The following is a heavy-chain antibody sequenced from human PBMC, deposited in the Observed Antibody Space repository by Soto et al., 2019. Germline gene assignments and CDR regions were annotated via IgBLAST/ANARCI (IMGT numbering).Heavy chain of an antibody. Sequence: GGSLRLSCAASGFTFSSYAMSWVRQAPGKGLEWVSSISGSGIRKYYADSVKGRFTTSRDNTKNTLYLQMNSLRAEDTAIYYCAKTVGDFWSGYYWGQGTLVTVSS. D-gene: IGHD3-3*01. J-gene: IGHJ4*02. CDR1: GFTFSSYA. V-gene: IGHV3-23*01. CDR3: AKTVGDFWSGYY. CDR2: ISGSGIRK.